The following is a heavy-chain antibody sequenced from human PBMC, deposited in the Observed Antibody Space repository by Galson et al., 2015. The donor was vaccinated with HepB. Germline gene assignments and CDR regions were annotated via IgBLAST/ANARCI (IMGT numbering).Heavy chain of an antibody. CDR2: IKEDGSQK. V-gene: IGHV3-7*01. Sequence: SLRLSCAVSGITFSRFWMSWVRQAPGKGLEWVANIKEDGSQKHYMDSVKGRFTISRDNAKKSLDLQMDSLRVEDTAVYYCVREGAWNHDSSGNFDYWGQGTLVTVSS. J-gene: IGHJ4*02. D-gene: IGHD3-22*01. CDR1: GITFSRFW. CDR3: VREGAWNHDSSGNFDY.